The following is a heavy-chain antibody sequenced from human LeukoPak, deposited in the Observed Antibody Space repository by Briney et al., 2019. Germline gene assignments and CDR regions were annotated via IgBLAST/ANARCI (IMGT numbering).Heavy chain of an antibody. J-gene: IGHJ3*02. V-gene: IGHV3-20*04. CDR1: GFTSDDYG. CDR3: VSAAAGTRNALDI. Sequence: GGSLRLSCAASGFTSDDYGMSWVRQAPGKGLEWVSGINSDGISTNYAASVKGRFTISRDDGKNTLYLQMNSLRAEDTAVYFCVSAAAGTRNALDIWGQGTMVTVSS. D-gene: IGHD6-13*01. CDR2: INSDGIST.